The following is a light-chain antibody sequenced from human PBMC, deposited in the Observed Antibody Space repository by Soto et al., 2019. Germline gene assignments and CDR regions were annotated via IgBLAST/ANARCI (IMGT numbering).Light chain of an antibody. CDR2: EVS. Sequence: QSVLTQPSSVSGSLGQSITISCSGTSSDVGGYSYVSWYQLHPGKAPNLMIHEVSERPSGVSHRFSGSKSGNTASLTISGLQAEDEADYYCASYVTGATYVFGSGTKVTVL. J-gene: IGLJ1*01. V-gene: IGLV2-14*01. CDR1: SSDVGGYSY. CDR3: ASYVTGATYV.